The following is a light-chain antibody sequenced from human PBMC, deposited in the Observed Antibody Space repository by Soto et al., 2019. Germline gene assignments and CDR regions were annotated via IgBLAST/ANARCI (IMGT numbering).Light chain of an antibody. CDR1: ISDVGSYNL. J-gene: IGLJ1*01. CDR3: CSYAGSSTPYG. Sequence: QSALTQPASVSGSPGQSITISCTGTISDVGSYNLVSWYQQHPGKAPRLMIYEGSKRPSGVSNRFSGSKSGNTASLTISGLQAEDEADYYCCSYAGSSTPYGFGTGTKVTVL. V-gene: IGLV2-23*01. CDR2: EGS.